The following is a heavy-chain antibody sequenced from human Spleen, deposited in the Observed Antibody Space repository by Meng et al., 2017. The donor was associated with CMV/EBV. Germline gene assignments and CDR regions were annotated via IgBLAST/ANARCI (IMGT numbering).Heavy chain of an antibody. CDR2: IEYDGSDK. J-gene: IGHJ6*02. V-gene: IGHV3-30*02. Sequence: GGSLRLSCAASGFTFITFVMHWVRQAPGKGLEWVAFIEYDGSDKFYTGSVKGRFTVSRDNSKNTVYLVMNSLRPDDTAVYYCARDTDFWNGYCCGMDVWGQGTTVTVSS. CDR1: GFTFITFV. D-gene: IGHD3-3*01. CDR3: ARDTDFWNGYCCGMDV.